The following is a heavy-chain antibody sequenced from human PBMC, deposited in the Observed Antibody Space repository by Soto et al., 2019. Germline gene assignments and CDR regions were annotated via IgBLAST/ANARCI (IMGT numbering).Heavy chain of an antibody. CDR3: ARRSLDILTGYGDFDY. J-gene: IGHJ4*02. CDR1: GGSLSSSSSY. CDR2: IYYSGST. V-gene: IGHV4-39*01. D-gene: IGHD3-9*01. Sequence: SETLSLTCTVSGGSLSSSSSYWGGIRQPPGKGLEWIGSIYYSGSTYYNPSLKSRVTISVDTSKNQFSLKLSSVTAADTAVYYCARRSLDILTGYGDFDYWGQGTLVT.